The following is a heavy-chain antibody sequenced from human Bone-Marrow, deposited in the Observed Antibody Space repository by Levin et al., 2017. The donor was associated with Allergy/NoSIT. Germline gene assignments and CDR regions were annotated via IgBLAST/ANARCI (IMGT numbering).Heavy chain of an antibody. V-gene: IGHV4-59*01. Sequence: SETLSLTCTVSGGSISSYYWSWIRQPPGKGLEWIGYIYYSGSTNYNPSLKSRVTISVDTSKNQFSLKLSSVTAADTAVYYCARAPWDSGPRFDYWGQGTLVTVSS. CDR1: GGSISSYY. CDR2: IYYSGST. CDR3: ARAPWDSGPRFDY. J-gene: IGHJ4*02. D-gene: IGHD1-14*01.